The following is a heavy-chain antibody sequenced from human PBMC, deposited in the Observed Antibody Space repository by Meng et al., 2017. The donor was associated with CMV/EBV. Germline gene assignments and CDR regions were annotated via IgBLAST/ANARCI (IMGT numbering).Heavy chain of an antibody. Sequence: CTGYYMHWGRQAPGQGLEWMGWINPSGGSTNYAQKFRGRVTMTRDTSISTAYMELSRLRSDDTAVYYCARFWEDCSSTSCYTDWFDPWGQGTLVTVSS. V-gene: IGHV1-2*02. J-gene: IGHJ5*02. CDR2: INPSGGST. CDR1: CTGYY. CDR3: ARFWEDCSSTSCYTDWFDP. D-gene: IGHD2-2*02.